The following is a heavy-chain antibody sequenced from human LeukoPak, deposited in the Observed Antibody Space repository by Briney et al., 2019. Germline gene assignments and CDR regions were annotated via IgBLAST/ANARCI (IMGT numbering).Heavy chain of an antibody. CDR2: INAGNGNT. CDR3: ARVVRGVIISPSFDC. Sequence: ASVKVSCKASGYTFTSYATHWVRQAPGQRLEWMGWINAGNGNTKYSQKFQGRVTITRDTSASTAYMELSSLRSEDTAVYYCARVVRGVIISPSFDCWGQGTLVTVSS. CDR1: GYTFTSYA. J-gene: IGHJ4*02. V-gene: IGHV1-3*01. D-gene: IGHD3-10*01.